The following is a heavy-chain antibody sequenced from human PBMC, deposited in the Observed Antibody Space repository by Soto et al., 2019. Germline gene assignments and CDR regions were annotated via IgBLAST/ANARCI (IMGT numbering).Heavy chain of an antibody. D-gene: IGHD6-13*01. CDR2: IYYSGST. Sequence: PSETLSLTCTASGGSISSSSYYWGWIRQPPGKGLEWIGSIYYSGSTYYNPSLKSRVTISVDTSKNQFSLKLSSVTAADTAVYYCARQGAGLAAAGFKVEGYYYYYGMDVWGQGTTVTVSS. CDR3: ARQGAGLAAAGFKVEGYYYYYGMDV. CDR1: GGSISSSSYY. J-gene: IGHJ6*02. V-gene: IGHV4-39*01.